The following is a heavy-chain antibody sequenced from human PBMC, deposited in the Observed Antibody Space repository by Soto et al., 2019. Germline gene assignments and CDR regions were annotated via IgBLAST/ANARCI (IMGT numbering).Heavy chain of an antibody. V-gene: IGHV3-21*01. D-gene: IGHD3-9*01. Sequence: PGGSLRLSCAASGFTFSSYSMNWVRQAPGKGLEWVSSISSSSSYIYYADSVKGRFTISRDNAKNSLYLQMNSLGAEDTAVYYCARGPNPDYAILTGLYFDYWGQGTLVTVSS. J-gene: IGHJ4*02. CDR3: ARGPNPDYAILTGLYFDY. CDR1: GFTFSSYS. CDR2: ISSSSSYI.